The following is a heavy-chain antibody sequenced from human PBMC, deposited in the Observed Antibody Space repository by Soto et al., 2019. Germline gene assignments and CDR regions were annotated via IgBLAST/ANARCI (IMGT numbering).Heavy chain of an antibody. V-gene: IGHV3-33*01. Sequence: QVQLVESGGGVVQPGRSLRLSCAASGFTFSSYGMHWVRQAPGKGLEWVAVIWYDGSNKYYADSVKGRFTISRDNSKNTLYLQMNSLGAEDTAVYYCAREMQYQLLWSYYYYMDVWGKGTTVTVSS. D-gene: IGHD2-2*01. CDR2: IWYDGSNK. J-gene: IGHJ6*03. CDR1: GFTFSSYG. CDR3: AREMQYQLLWSYYYYMDV.